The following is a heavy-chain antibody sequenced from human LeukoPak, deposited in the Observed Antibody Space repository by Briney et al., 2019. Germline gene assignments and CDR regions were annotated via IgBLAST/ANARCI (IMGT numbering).Heavy chain of an antibody. CDR2: IEPSDSYT. V-gene: IGHV5-10-1*01. CDR3: ARDQRIAVAGTEWFDP. J-gene: IGHJ5*02. D-gene: IGHD6-19*01. CDR1: GYSFTSYW. Sequence: GESLKISCKGSGYSFTSYWIGWVRQMPGKGLEWMGRIEPSDSYTNYSPSFQGHVTISADKSISTAYLQWSSLKASDTAMYYCARDQRIAVAGTEWFDPWGQGTLVTVSS.